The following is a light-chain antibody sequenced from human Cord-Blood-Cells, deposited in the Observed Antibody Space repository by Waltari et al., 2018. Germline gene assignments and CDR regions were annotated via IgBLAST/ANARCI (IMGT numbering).Light chain of an antibody. CDR1: SSDVGGYNY. J-gene: IGLJ3*02. V-gene: IGLV2-14*03. CDR3: SSYTSSSTWV. CDR2: DVS. Sequence: QSALTQPASVSGSPGQSITISCPGTSSDVGGYNYVPWYQHHPGKTPKPMIYDVSKRPSGVSNRFSGSKSGNTASLTISGLQAEDEADYYCSSYTSSSTWVFGGGTKLTVL.